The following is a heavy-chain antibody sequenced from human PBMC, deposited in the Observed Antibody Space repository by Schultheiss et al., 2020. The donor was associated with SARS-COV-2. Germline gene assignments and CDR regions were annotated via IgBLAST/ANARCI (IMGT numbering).Heavy chain of an antibody. J-gene: IGHJ6*02. CDR2: ISYDGSNK. CDR3: ATSNPPGTIVVPYAVDV. CDR1: GFTFSSYA. D-gene: IGHD2-15*01. V-gene: IGHV3-30-3*01. Sequence: GGSLRLSCAASGFTFSSYAMHWVRQAPGKGLEWVAVISYDGSNKYYADSVKGRFTISRDNSKNTLYLQMNSLRAEDTAIYYCATSNPPGTIVVPYAVDVWGRGTTVTVSS.